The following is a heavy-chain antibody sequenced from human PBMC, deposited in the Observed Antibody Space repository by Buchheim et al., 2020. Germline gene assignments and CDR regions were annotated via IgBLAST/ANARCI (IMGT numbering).Heavy chain of an antibody. CDR3: ARDRHCTATTCYNWFDP. D-gene: IGHD2-8*02. CDR2: ISYDASYT. Sequence: QVQLVESGGGVVQPGRSLRLSCAASGFAFNTYGMHWVRQAPGKGLEWVAFISYDASYTSYEDSVKGRFTIPRDNSKNTLFLQINDLRTEDTALYYCARDRHCTATTCYNWFDPWGQGTL. V-gene: IGHV3-33*01. CDR1: GFAFNTYG. J-gene: IGHJ5*02.